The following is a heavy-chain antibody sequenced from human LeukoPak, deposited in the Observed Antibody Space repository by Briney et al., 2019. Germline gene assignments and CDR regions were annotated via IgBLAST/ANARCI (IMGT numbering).Heavy chain of an antibody. D-gene: IGHD6-13*01. CDR2: IYYSGST. CDR3: ARHFRIAAAGADLCGGAFDI. Sequence: PSETLSLTCTVSGGSISSSSYYWGWIRQPPGKGLEWIGSIYYSGSTYYNPSLKSRVTISVDTSKNQFSLKLSSVTAVDTAVYYCARHFRIAAAGADLCGGAFDIWGQGTMVTVSS. V-gene: IGHV4-39*01. CDR1: GGSISSSSYY. J-gene: IGHJ3*02.